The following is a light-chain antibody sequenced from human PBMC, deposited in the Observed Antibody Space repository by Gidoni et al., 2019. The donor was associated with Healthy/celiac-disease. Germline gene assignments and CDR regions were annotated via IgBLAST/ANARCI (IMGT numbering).Light chain of an antibody. Sequence: DIQMTQTPSSLSASVGYRVTITCRESQSISSYLNWYQQKPGKAPKLLIYAASSLQSGVPSRFSGSGSGTDFTLTISSLQPEDFATYYCQQSYSTPRTFGQGTKLEIK. CDR1: QSISSY. V-gene: IGKV1-39*01. CDR2: AAS. J-gene: IGKJ2*01. CDR3: QQSYSTPRT.